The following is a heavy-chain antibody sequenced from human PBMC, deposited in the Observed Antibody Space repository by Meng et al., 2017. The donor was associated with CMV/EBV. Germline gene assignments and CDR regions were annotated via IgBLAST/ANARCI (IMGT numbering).Heavy chain of an antibody. Sequence: GESLKISCAASGFTFSSYGMHWVRQAPGKGLEWVAVIWYDGSNKYYADSVKGRFTISRDNSKNTLYLQMNGLRAEDTAVYYCAREERSGWKYYYGMDVWGQGTTVTVSS. CDR1: GFTFSSYG. V-gene: IGHV3-33*01. D-gene: IGHD6-19*01. J-gene: IGHJ6*02. CDR2: IWYDGSNK. CDR3: AREERSGWKYYYGMDV.